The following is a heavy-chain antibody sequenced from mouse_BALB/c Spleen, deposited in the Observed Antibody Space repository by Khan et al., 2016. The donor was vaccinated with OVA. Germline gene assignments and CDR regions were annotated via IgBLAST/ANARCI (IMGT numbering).Heavy chain of an antibody. D-gene: IGHD1-1*01. CDR1: GYSFTGYF. CDR3: GRTYGSYFDY. V-gene: IGHV1-20*02. Sequence: EVQLQQSGPELVKPGASVKISCKASGYSFTGYFMNWVMQSHGKSLEWIGRINPHIGETLYNQKFRDKATLTVDESSSTAHMEPRSLASEDSAVYYCGRTYGSYFDYWGQGTTLTVSS. CDR2: INPHIGET. J-gene: IGHJ2*01.